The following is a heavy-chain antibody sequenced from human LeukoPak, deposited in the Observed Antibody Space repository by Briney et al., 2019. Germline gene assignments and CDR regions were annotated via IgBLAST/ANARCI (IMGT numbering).Heavy chain of an antibody. J-gene: IGHJ4*02. CDR2: IIPILGIP. V-gene: IGHV1-69*04. D-gene: IGHD4-17*01. Sequence: SVEVSCKASGGTFSSYAISWVRQAPGQGLEWMGRIIPILGIPDYAQKFQVRVTITADTSTTTAYMELSSLRSEDTAVYYCAATVTAYTNFDYWGQGTLVTVSS. CDR1: GGTFSSYA. CDR3: AATVTAYTNFDY.